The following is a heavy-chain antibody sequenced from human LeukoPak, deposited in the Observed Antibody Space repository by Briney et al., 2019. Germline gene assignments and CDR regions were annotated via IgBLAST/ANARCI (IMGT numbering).Heavy chain of an antibody. CDR3: AGYSSSSCG. CDR1: GGSFSGYY. J-gene: IGHJ4*02. CDR2: INHSGST. D-gene: IGHD6-13*01. V-gene: IGHV4-34*01. Sequence: PSETLSLTCAVYGGSFSGYYWSWIRQPPGKGLEWIGEINHSGSTNYNPSVKSRVTISLDTSKNQFSLKLSSVTAADTAVYYCAGYSSSSCGWGQGTLVTVSS.